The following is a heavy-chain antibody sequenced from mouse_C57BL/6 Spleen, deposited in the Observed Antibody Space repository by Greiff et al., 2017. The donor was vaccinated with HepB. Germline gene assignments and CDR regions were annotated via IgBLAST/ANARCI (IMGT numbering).Heavy chain of an antibody. CDR2: ISYDGSN. J-gene: IGHJ3*01. Sequence: DVKLQESGPGLVKPSQSLSLTCSVTGYSITSGYYWNWIRQFPGNKLEWMGYISYDGSNNYNPSLKNRISITRDTSKNQFFLKLNSVTTEDTATYYCARDHYDYGSWFAYWGQGTLVTVSA. D-gene: IGHD2-4*01. V-gene: IGHV3-6*01. CDR1: GYSITSGYY. CDR3: ARDHYDYGSWFAY.